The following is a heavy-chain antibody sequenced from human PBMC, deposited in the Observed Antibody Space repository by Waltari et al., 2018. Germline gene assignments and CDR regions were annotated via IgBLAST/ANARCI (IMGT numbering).Heavy chain of an antibody. D-gene: IGHD5-12*01. CDR1: GYTFTSYA. Sequence: QVQLVQSGAEVKKPGASVKVSCKASGYTFTSYAMHWVRQAPGQRLEWMGWINAGNGNTKYSQKFQGRVTITRDTSASTAYMELSSLRSEDTAVYYCARGLGWATYYFDYWGQGTLVTVSS. CDR3: ARGLGWATYYFDY. CDR2: INAGNGNT. V-gene: IGHV1-3*01. J-gene: IGHJ4*02.